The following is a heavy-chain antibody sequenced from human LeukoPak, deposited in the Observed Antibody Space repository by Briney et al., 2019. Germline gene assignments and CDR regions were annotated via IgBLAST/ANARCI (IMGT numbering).Heavy chain of an antibody. Sequence: PGGSLRLSCAASGFTFSSYSMNWVRQAPGKGLEWVSSISSSSSYIYYADSVKGRFTISRDNAKNSLYLQMNSLRAEDTAVYYCARVTDSGYDYVFDYWGQGTLVTVSS. CDR1: GFTFSSYS. V-gene: IGHV3-21*01. D-gene: IGHD5-12*01. J-gene: IGHJ4*02. CDR2: ISSSSSYI. CDR3: ARVTDSGYDYVFDY.